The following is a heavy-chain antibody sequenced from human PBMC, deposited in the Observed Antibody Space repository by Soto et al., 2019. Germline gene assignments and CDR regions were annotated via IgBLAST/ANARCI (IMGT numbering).Heavy chain of an antibody. CDR3: ARHGVDYGDYASYYYYGMDV. D-gene: IGHD4-17*01. CDR2: IYYSGSA. V-gene: IGHV4-39*01. J-gene: IGHJ6*02. CDR1: GGSISSSTYY. Sequence: QLQLQESGPGLVKPSETLSLTCTVSGGSISSSTYYWGWIRQPPGKGLEWIGMIYYSGSAYYNPSLTSRVTISIDTSKNQFSLRLSSVTAADTAVYYCARHGVDYGDYASYYYYGMDVWGRGTTVTVSS.